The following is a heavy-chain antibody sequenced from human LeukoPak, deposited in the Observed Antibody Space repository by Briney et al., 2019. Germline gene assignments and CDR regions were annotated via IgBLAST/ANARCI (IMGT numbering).Heavy chain of an antibody. D-gene: IGHD6-19*01. Sequence: PSETLSLTCAVYGGSFSGYYWSWIRQPPGKGLEWIGEINHSGSTNYNPSLKSRVTISVDTSKNQFSLELSSVTAADTAVYYCVRGYRSGWYMGLIDYWGQGALVTISS. CDR2: INHSGST. J-gene: IGHJ4*02. CDR3: VRGYRSGWYMGLIDY. V-gene: IGHV4-34*01. CDR1: GGSFSGYY.